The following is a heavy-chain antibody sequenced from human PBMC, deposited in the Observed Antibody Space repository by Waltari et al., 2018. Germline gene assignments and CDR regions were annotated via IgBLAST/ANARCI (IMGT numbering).Heavy chain of an antibody. D-gene: IGHD3-10*01. J-gene: IGHJ6*02. CDR2: IWYDGSNK. V-gene: IGHV3-33*01. CDR1: GFTFSSYN. CDR3: ARDYGSGSRYYYGMDV. Sequence: QVQLVESGGGVVQPGRSLRLPCAASGFTFSSYNMHWVRQAPGKGLEWVAVIWYDGSNKYYADSVKGRFTISRDNSKNTLYLQMNSLRAEDTAVYYCARDYGSGSRYYYGMDVWGQGTTVTVSS.